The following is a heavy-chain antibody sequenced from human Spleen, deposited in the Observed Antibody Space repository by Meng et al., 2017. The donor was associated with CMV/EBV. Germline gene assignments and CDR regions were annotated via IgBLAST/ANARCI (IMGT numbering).Heavy chain of an antibody. CDR3: AKKDDFWSGYYLH. Sequence: AASGFTFSSDAMSWVRQAPGKGLEWVSAISGSGGSTYYADSVKGRFTISRDNSKNTLYLQMNSLRAEDTAVYYCAKKDDFWSGYYLHWGQGTLVTVSS. CDR1: GFTFSSDA. CDR2: ISGSGGST. J-gene: IGHJ4*02. V-gene: IGHV3-23*01. D-gene: IGHD3-3*01.